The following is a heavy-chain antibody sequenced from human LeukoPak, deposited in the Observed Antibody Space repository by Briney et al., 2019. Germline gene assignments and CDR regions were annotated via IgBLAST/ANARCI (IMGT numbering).Heavy chain of an antibody. CDR3: AREHYYGSGSHQNWFDP. CDR1: GGSISSYY. V-gene: IGHV4-4*07. CDR2: IYTSRST. D-gene: IGHD3-10*01. Sequence: SETLSLTCTVSGGSISSYYWSWIRQPAGKGLEWIGRIYTSRSTNYNPSLKSRVTMSVDTSKNQFSLKLSSVTAADTAVYYCAREHYYGSGSHQNWFDPWGQGTLVTVSS. J-gene: IGHJ5*02.